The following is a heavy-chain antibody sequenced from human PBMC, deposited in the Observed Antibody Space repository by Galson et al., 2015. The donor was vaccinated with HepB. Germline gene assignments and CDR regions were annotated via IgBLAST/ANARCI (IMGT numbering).Heavy chain of an antibody. J-gene: IGHJ4*02. D-gene: IGHD1-26*01. CDR1: GFTFSSYA. CDR3: ARYSGSYLPTYYFDY. V-gene: IGHV3-23*01. Sequence: SLRLSCAASGFTFSSYAMSWVRQAPGKGLEWVSAISGSGGSTYYADSVKGRFTISRDNSKNTLYLQMNSLRAEDPAVYYCARYSGSYLPTYYFDYWGQGTLVTVSS. CDR2: ISGSGGST.